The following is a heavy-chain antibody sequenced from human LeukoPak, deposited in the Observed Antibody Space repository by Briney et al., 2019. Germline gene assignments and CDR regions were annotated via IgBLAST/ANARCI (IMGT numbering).Heavy chain of an antibody. Sequence: GRSLRLSCAASGFTFSTFSMHWVRQAPGKGLEWVAVILYDGSIQYYADSVRGRFTASRDNSKDTLYLQMNSLRVEDTAVYYCARVDCRSTSCSPFDYWGQGTLVTVSS. J-gene: IGHJ4*02. CDR3: ARVDCRSTSCSPFDY. V-gene: IGHV3-30*04. D-gene: IGHD2-2*01. CDR1: GFTFSTFS. CDR2: ILYDGSIQ.